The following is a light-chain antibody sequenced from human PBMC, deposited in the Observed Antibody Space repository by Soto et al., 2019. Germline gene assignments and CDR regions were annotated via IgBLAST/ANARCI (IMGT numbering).Light chain of an antibody. V-gene: IGKV3-15*01. CDR3: QQYNNWPPWT. CDR1: PSVSSN. CDR2: GAS. Sequence: EIVMTQSPATLSVSPGERATLSCRASPSVSSNLAWYQQNPGQAPRLLIYGASTRATGIPARFSGSGSGTEFTLSISSLQSEDFAVYYCQQYNNWPPWTFGQGTKVEIK. J-gene: IGKJ1*01.